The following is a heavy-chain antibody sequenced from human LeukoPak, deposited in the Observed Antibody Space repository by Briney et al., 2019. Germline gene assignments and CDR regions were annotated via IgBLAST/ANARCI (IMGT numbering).Heavy chain of an antibody. V-gene: IGHV3-48*04. CDR2: ISGSSSTI. CDR3: ASGKGHDFWSGYLSWFDP. J-gene: IGHJ5*02. D-gene: IGHD3-3*01. Sequence: PGGSLRLSCVASGLTFSSYSMNWVRQAPGKGLEWTSYISGSSSTIYYADSVKGRFTISRDNAKNSLYLQMNSLRAEDTAVYYCASGKGHDFWSGYLSWFDPWGQGTLVTVSS. CDR1: GLTFSSYS.